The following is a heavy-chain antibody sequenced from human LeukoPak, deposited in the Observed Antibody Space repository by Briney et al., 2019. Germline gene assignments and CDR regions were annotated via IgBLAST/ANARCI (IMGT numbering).Heavy chain of an antibody. V-gene: IGHV3-48*04. J-gene: IGHJ6*02. CDR3: AKDLAGTTFGYYYGMDV. CDR1: GFTFSSHG. CDR2: ITSSGGTI. Sequence: PGGSLRLSCVGSGFTFSSHGMHWVRQAPGKGLEWVSFITSSGGTIYYADSVKGRFTISRDDGKRSLYLQMNSLRAEDTAVYYCAKDLAGTTFGYYYGMDVWGQGTTVTVSS. D-gene: IGHD1-1*01.